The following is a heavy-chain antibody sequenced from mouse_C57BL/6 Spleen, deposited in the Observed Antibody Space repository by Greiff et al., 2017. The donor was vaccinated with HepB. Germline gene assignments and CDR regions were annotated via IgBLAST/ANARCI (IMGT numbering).Heavy chain of an antibody. CDR1: GFTFSDYG. CDR2: ISSGSSTI. J-gene: IGHJ1*03. V-gene: IGHV5-17*01. Sequence: DVHLVESGGGLVKPGGSLKLSCAASGFTFSDYGMHWVRQAPEKGLEWVAYISSGSSTIYYADTVKGRFTISRDNAKNTLFLQMTSLRSEDTAMYYCARVYGSSYRWYFDVWGTGTTVTVSS. CDR3: ARVYGSSYRWYFDV. D-gene: IGHD1-1*01.